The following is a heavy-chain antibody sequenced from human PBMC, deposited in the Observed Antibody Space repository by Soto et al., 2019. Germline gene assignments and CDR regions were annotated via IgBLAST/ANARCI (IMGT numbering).Heavy chain of an antibody. V-gene: IGHV5-51*01. D-gene: IGHD6-19*01. J-gene: IGHJ4*02. CDR1: GYDFTTVW. Sequence: GESLKISCQGPGYDFTTVWIGWVRQMPGKGLECLGIVYPGDSDTRYSPSFQGQVTISADKSINTAYLHFSSLKASDTAIYYCARTTVAGIRGSFDFWGQGTLVTVSS. CDR2: VYPGDSDT. CDR3: ARTTVAGIRGSFDF.